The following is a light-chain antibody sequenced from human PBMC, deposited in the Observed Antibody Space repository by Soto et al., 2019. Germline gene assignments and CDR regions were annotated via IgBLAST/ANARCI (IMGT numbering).Light chain of an antibody. CDR3: QQYSNWPIT. V-gene: IGKV3-15*01. CDR2: GAS. Sequence: EVVLTQSPATLSVSPGDGATLSCSASQNINTILAWYQQTPGQAPRLLIYGASTRATGIPARFSGSGSGTEFTLTISGLQSGDFAVYYCQQYSNWPITFGQGTRLEIK. CDR1: QNINTI. J-gene: IGKJ5*01.